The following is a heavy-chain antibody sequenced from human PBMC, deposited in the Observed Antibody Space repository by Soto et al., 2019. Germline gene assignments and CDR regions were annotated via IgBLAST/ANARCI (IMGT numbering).Heavy chain of an antibody. CDR2: IYLSGST. J-gene: IGHJ6*02. CDR3: ARGVLRYYYYGMDV. Sequence: QVQLQESGPGLVKPSETLSLTCSVSGDSVSSYYWSWIRQPPGKGLEWIGYIYLSGSTSYNPSLKSRVSISLHTSRNQFALKLSSVTAADTAVYYCARGVLRYYYYGMDVWGQGTTGTVSS. CDR1: GDSVSSYY. V-gene: IGHV4-59*02.